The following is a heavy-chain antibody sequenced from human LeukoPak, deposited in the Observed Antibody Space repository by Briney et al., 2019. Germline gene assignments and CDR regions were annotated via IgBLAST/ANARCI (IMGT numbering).Heavy chain of an antibody. J-gene: IGHJ4*02. CDR1: GYTFTSYA. CDR2: IIPIFGTA. CDR3: ARGHDYGDYVGYFDY. D-gene: IGHD4-17*01. Sequence: SVTVSCKASGYTFTSYAISWVRQAPGQGLEWMGGIIPIFGTANYAQKFQGRVTITADESTSTAYMELSSLRSEDTAVYYCARGHDYGDYVGYFDYWGQGTLVTVSS. V-gene: IGHV1-69*13.